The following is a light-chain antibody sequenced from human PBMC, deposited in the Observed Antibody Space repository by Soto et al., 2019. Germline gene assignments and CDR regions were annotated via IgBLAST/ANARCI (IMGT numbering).Light chain of an antibody. CDR2: GNN. J-gene: IGLJ3*02. CDR3: QSYDTNLTYFWV. CDR1: SSNLGAGYD. Sequence: QLVLTQPPSVSGAPGQRVTISCTGSSSNLGAGYDVHWYRHLPGTAPKLLIFGNNNRPSGVPDRFSGSKSGTSTSLSITVLQAEDEADYYCQSYDTNLTYFWVFGGGTKLTVL. V-gene: IGLV1-40*01.